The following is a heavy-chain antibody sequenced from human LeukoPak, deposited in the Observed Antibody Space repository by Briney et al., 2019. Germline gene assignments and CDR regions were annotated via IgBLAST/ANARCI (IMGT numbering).Heavy chain of an antibody. D-gene: IGHD3-10*01. CDR3: ARDGEWGGFDY. Sequence: GGSLRLSCAASGFTFSSYDMHWVRQATGKGLEWVSAIGTAGDTYYPGSVKGRFTISRENAKNSLYLQMNSLRAGDTAVYYCARDGEWGGFDYWGQGTLVTVSS. CDR1: GFTFSSYD. J-gene: IGHJ4*02. CDR2: IGTAGDT. V-gene: IGHV3-13*01.